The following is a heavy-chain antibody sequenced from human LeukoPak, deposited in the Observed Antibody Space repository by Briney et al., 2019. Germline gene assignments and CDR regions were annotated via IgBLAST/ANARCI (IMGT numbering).Heavy chain of an antibody. Sequence: ASVKVSCTASGYIFNGYYMHWVRQAPGQGLEWMGWINPYSGGTNYAQKFQGRVTMTRDTSISTAYMELSRLRSDDTAVYYCARVEEKSVPTYWSFDVWGRGTLVTVSS. D-gene: IGHD2-2*01. CDR1: GYIFNGYY. J-gene: IGHJ2*01. CDR2: INPYSGGT. CDR3: ARVEEKSVPTYWSFDV. V-gene: IGHV1-2*02.